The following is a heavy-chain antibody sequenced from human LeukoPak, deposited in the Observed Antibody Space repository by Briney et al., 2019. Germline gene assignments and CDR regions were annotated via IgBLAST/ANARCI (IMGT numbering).Heavy chain of an antibody. D-gene: IGHD3-3*01. J-gene: IGHJ6*03. Sequence: ASVKVSCKASGYTFTSYGISWVRQAPGQGLEWMGWISAYNGNTNYAQKFQGRVTMTRNTSISTAYMELSSLRSEDTAVYYCARAMTTYYDFWSGNPYYYMDVWGKGTTVTVSS. CDR1: GYTFTSYG. CDR2: ISAYNGNT. CDR3: ARAMTTYYDFWSGNPYYYMDV. V-gene: IGHV1-18*01.